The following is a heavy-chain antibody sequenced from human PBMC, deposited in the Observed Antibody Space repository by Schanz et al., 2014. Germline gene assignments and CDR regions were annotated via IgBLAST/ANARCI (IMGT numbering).Heavy chain of an antibody. CDR3: ANNWNLDY. J-gene: IGHJ4*02. CDR2: ISGRDGST. CDR1: GFTFSSYA. V-gene: IGHV3-23*01. D-gene: IGHD1-20*01. Sequence: EVQLLESGEGLVQPGGSLRLSCAASGFTFSSYAMTWVRQAPGMGLEWVSAISGRDGSTYYADSVRGRFTISRDNSKNTLYLQMNSLRAEDTAVYYCANNWNLDYWGQGTLVTVSS.